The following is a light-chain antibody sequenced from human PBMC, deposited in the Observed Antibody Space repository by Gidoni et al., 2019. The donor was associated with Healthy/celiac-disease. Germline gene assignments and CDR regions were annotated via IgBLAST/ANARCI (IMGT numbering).Light chain of an antibody. CDR2: GAS. CDR1: QSVCSSY. Sequence: VLTQSPGTLSLSTGERATLSCRASQSVCSSYLAWYQQKPGQAPRLLIYGASSRGTGIPDRFSGSGSGTDFTLTINRLEPEDFAVNHCQQYGTSRTFGQGTKVEIK. CDR3: QQYGTSRT. V-gene: IGKV3-20*01. J-gene: IGKJ1*01.